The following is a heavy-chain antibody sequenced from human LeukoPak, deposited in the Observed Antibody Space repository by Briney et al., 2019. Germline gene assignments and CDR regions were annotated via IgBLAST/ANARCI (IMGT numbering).Heavy chain of an antibody. CDR2: ISGSGGST. Sequence: GGSLRLSCAASGFTFSSYAMSWVRQAPGKGLEWVSAISGSGGSTYYADSVKGRFTISRDNSKNTLYLQMNNLRAEDTAVYYCAKAGQRAVAGTVSFDYWGQGTLVTVSS. V-gene: IGHV3-23*01. D-gene: IGHD6-19*01. CDR1: GFTFSSYA. J-gene: IGHJ4*02. CDR3: AKAGQRAVAGTVSFDY.